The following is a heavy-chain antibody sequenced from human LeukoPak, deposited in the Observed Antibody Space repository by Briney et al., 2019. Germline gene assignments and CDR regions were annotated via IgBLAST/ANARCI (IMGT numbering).Heavy chain of an antibody. CDR1: GGSISSYY. Sequence: PSETLSLTCTVSGGSISSYYWSWIRQPPGKGLEWIGYIYYSGSTNYNPSLKSRVTISVDTSKNQFSPKLSSVTAADTAVYYCARRGGVPAALGGMDVWGQGTTVSVCS. V-gene: IGHV4-59*08. D-gene: IGHD2-2*01. J-gene: IGHJ6*02. CDR2: IYYSGST. CDR3: ARRGGVPAALGGMDV.